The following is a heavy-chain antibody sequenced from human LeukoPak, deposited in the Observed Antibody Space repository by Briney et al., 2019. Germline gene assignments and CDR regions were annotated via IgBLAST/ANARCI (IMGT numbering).Heavy chain of an antibody. CDR2: ISAYNGDT. D-gene: IGHD5-24*01. CDR1: DYTFTSYG. J-gene: IGHJ4*02. Sequence: GASVKVSCNASDYTFTSYGINWVRQAPGQGLEWMGWISAYNGDTNYAQNLQGRVTMTTDTSTSTAYMELRSLRSDDTALYYCARIDEIHLQYFSDYWGQGTLVTVSS. V-gene: IGHV1-18*01. CDR3: ARIDEIHLQYFSDY.